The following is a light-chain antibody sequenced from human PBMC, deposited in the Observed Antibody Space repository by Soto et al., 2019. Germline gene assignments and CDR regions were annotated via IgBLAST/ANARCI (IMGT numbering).Light chain of an antibody. V-gene: IGLV2-8*01. CDR3: SSYAGSNILL. CDR2: EVT. CDR1: SSDVGGYNY. J-gene: IGLJ3*02. Sequence: QSALTQPPSASGSPGQSVTISCTGSSSDVGGYNYVSWYQQHPGKAPKLMIYEVTKRPSGVPDRFSGSNSGNTASLTVSGLQAEDEADYYCSSYAGSNILLFGGGTKLTVL.